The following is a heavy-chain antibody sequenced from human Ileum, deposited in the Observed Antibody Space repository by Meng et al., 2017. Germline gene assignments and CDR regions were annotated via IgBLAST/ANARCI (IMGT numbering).Heavy chain of an antibody. J-gene: IGHJ4*02. V-gene: IGHV4-4*02. CDR2: IFQSGRT. Sequence: QVQFQELGSRLVKTSGTLSLTLVVSCTWWSWVRQPPGKGLELIGEIFQSGRTNYNPSLKSRVTISIDKSKSQISLQLSAVTAADTAVYSCATSNDRDVYYLGYCGQGTLVTVSS. D-gene: IGHD3-22*01. CDR3: ATSNDRDVYYLGY. CDR1: CTW.